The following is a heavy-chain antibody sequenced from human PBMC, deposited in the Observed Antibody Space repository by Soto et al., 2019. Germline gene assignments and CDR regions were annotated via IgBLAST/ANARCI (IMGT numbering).Heavy chain of an antibody. V-gene: IGHV4-59*08. CDR3: ARSWSFHLFDP. CDR1: GGSISSYY. J-gene: IGHJ5*02. CDR2: INYSGST. Sequence: SETLSLTCTVSGGSISSYYWSWIRQPPGKGLEWIGCINYSGSTNYNPSLKSRVTISVDTSKNQFSLKLSSVTAADTAVYYCARSWSFHLFDPWGQGTLVTVSS. D-gene: IGHD2-8*01.